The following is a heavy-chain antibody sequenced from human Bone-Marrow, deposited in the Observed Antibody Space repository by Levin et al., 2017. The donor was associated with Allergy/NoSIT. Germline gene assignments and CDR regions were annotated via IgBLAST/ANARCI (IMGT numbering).Heavy chain of an antibody. V-gene: IGHV3-9*01. CDR3: AKVPLRGGSSSYFDY. Sequence: PGGSLRLSCAASGFTFDDYAMHWVRQAPGKGLEWVSGISWNSGSIGYADSVKGRFTISRDNAKNSLYLQMNSLRAEDTALYYCAKVPLRGGSSSYFDYWGQGTLVTVSS. CDR2: ISWNSGSI. CDR1: GFTFDDYA. D-gene: IGHD6-6*01. J-gene: IGHJ4*02.